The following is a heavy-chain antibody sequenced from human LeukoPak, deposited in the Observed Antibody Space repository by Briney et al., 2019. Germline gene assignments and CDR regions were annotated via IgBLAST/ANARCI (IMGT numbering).Heavy chain of an antibody. V-gene: IGHV3-11*06. D-gene: IGHD2-8*01. J-gene: IGHJ4*02. CDR3: ARVDEGRNGVTVGY. Sequence: PGGSLRLSCAASGFTFSDYYMSWIRQAPGKGLEWVSYISSSSGYTNYADSVKGRFTISRDNAKNSLYLQRNSLRAEDTAVYYCARVDEGRNGVTVGYWGQGTLVTVSS. CDR1: GFTFSDYY. CDR2: ISSSSGYT.